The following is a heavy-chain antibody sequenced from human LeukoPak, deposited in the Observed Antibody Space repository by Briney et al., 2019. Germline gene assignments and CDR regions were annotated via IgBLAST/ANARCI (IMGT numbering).Heavy chain of an antibody. Sequence: GGSLRLSCVVSGFTFSTYWMHWVRQGPGKGLVWVSRIDSGGSNTLYADSVRGRFTISRDNSKNTLYLQMNSLKTEDTAVYYCTRLFAGNWFDPWGQGTLVTVSS. V-gene: IGHV3-74*01. CDR2: IDSGGSNT. J-gene: IGHJ5*02. CDR1: GFTFSTYW. CDR3: TRLFAGNWFDP.